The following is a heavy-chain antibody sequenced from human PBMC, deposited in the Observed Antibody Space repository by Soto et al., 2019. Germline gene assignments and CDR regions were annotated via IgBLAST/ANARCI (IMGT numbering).Heavy chain of an antibody. CDR1: GFTVSSYA. J-gene: IGHJ2*01. Sequence: EVQLLESGGGLVQPGGSLRLSCAASGFTVSSYAMSCVRQAPGKGLEWVSAISGSGDSTYYADSVKGGFTISRDNSKNTQYLQMNSMRAEDTAVYYCTKRTVGWYFDLWGRGTLVNVSS. D-gene: IGHD4-17*01. V-gene: IGHV3-23*01. CDR2: ISGSGDST. CDR3: TKRTVGWYFDL.